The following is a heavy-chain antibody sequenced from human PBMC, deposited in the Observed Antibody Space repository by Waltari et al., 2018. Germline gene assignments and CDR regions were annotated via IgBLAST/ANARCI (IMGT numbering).Heavy chain of an antibody. CDR3: ARSVEGAFDV. V-gene: IGHV3-48*01. CDR2: MTSYERPI. J-gene: IGHJ3*01. Sequence: EVQLVESGGGLGEPGGSRRLSCAAAGLNFRVYSRNWGRPAPGKGLEWVSYMTSYERPIYYADSVEGRFTISSDTAKGSVYLQMHSLRAEDTAVYYCARSVEGAFDVWGQGTMVTVSS. CDR1: GLNFRVYS.